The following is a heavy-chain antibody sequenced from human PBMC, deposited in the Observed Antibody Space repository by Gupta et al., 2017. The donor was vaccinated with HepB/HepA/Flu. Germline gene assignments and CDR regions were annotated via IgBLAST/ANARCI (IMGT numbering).Heavy chain of an antibody. CDR2: ISSNGGST. CDR3: ARSYDYGDSSMDV. CDR1: DFTFSSYA. J-gene: IGHJ6*02. V-gene: IGHV3-64*01. D-gene: IGHD4-17*01. Sequence: EVQLVESGGDLVQPGGSLRLSCAASDFTFSSYAMHWVRQAPGKGLEYVSAISSNGGSTYYANSVKGRFTISRDNSKNTLYLQMGSLRAEDMAVYYCARSYDYGDSSMDVWGQGTTVTVSS.